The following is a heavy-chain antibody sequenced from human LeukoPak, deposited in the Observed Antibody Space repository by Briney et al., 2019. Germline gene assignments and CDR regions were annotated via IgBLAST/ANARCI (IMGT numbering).Heavy chain of an antibody. V-gene: IGHV3-53*01. Sequence: GGSLRLSCAASGFTVSSNYMSWVRQAPGKGLEWVSVIYSGGSTYYADSVKGRFTISRDNAKNSLYLQMNSLRAEDTAVYYCARAAGAPGFDYWGQGTLVTVSP. CDR1: GFTVSSNY. CDR2: IYSGGST. CDR3: ARAAGAPGFDY. D-gene: IGHD6-19*01. J-gene: IGHJ4*02.